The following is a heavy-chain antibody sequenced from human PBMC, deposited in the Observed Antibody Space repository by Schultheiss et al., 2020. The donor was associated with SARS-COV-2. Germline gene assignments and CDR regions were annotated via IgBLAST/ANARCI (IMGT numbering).Heavy chain of an antibody. CDR1: GYTFTSYG. Sequence: ASVKVSCKASGYTFTSYGISWVRQAPGQGLEWMGWISAYNGNTNYAQKLQGRVTMTTDTSTSTAYMELRSLRSDDTAVYYCAALGYSYGYPRKDGMDVWGQGTTVTVSS. D-gene: IGHD5-18*01. J-gene: IGHJ6*02. V-gene: IGHV1-18*01. CDR3: AALGYSYGYPRKDGMDV. CDR2: ISAYNGNT.